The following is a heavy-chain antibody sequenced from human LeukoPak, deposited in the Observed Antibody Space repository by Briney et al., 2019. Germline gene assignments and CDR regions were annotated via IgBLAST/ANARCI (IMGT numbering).Heavy chain of an antibody. J-gene: IGHJ4*02. CDR1: GFTFSSYA. Sequence: GGSLRLSCAASGFTFSSYAMSWVRQAPGKGLEWVSAISGSGGSPYYADSVKGRFTISRDNSKNTLYLQMNSLRAEDTAVYYCAKSSVLLWFGRPFDYWGQGTLVTVSS. V-gene: IGHV3-23*01. CDR2: ISGSGGSP. D-gene: IGHD3-10*01. CDR3: AKSSVLLWFGRPFDY.